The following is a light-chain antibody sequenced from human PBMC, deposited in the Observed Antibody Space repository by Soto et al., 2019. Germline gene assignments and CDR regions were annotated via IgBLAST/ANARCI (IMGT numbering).Light chain of an antibody. CDR2: GTS. V-gene: IGKV3-20*01. CDR3: QQYGSSLYT. J-gene: IGKJ2*01. Sequence: ENVLTQSAGTLSLSPGERATLSCRASQSVDSSYLAWYQQKPGQAPRLRIYGTSTRATGIPARFRGSVSGTDFTLTINRLQPEDFAEYYCQQYGSSLYTFGQGTKLEIK. CDR1: QSVDSSY.